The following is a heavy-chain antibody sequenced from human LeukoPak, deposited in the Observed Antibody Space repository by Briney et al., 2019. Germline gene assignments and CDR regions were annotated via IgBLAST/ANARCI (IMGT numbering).Heavy chain of an antibody. V-gene: IGHV4-30-2*01. D-gene: IGHD3-10*01. Sequence: SQTLSLTCTVSGGSISSGGYYWSWIRQPPGKGLEWIGYIYHSGSTYYNPSLKSRVTISVDRSKNQFSLKLSSVTAADTAVYYCARELGSGNGSGSYFDYWGQGTLVTVSS. CDR3: ARELGSGNGSGSYFDY. J-gene: IGHJ4*02. CDR2: IYHSGST. CDR1: GGSISSGGYY.